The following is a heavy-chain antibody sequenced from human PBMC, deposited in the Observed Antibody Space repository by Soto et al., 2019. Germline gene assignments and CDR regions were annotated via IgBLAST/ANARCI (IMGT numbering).Heavy chain of an antibody. CDR1: GYTFTNYA. CDR3: XXXXXXXXXXXXLDX. CDR2: INAGNGYT. J-gene: IGHJ3*01. V-gene: IGHV1-3*01. Sequence: QVQLVQSGAEVKKPGASVKVSCTASGYTFTNYALHWVRQAPGQRLEWMGWINAGNGYTMYSQKFQGRVTITRDTSASTAYMQLSXLXSXXXXXXXXXXXXXXXXXXXXLDXWGQGTMVTVSS.